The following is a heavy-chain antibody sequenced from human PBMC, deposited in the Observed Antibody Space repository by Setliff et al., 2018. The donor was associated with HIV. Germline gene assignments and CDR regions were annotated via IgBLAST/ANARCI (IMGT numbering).Heavy chain of an antibody. CDR1: GDSITTHY. Sequence: LSLTCTVSGDSITTHYWSWIRQPPGKGLEWIGCISHSVNTNFNPSLNSRVTISLDTSKNQFSLRLTSLTAADTAIYYCARSTVGAGASFPWGRGSLVTVSS. CDR2: ISHSVNT. J-gene: IGHJ5*02. V-gene: IGHV4-59*11. D-gene: IGHD1-26*01. CDR3: ARSTVGAGASFP.